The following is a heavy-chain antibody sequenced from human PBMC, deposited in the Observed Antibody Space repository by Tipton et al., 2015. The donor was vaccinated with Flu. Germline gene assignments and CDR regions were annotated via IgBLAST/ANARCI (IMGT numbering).Heavy chain of an antibody. J-gene: IGHJ3*02. CDR3: AADRPVPGGATGLGAFDI. Sequence: QLVQSGAEVKKPGTSVKVSCKASGFTFTSSAMQWVRQARGQRLEWIGWIVVGSGNTNYAQKFQERVTITRDMSTSTAYMELSSLRSEDTAVYYWAADRPVPGGATGLGAFDIWGQGTMVTVSS. V-gene: IGHV1-58*02. D-gene: IGHD5-24*01. CDR1: GFTFTSSA. CDR2: IVVGSGNT.